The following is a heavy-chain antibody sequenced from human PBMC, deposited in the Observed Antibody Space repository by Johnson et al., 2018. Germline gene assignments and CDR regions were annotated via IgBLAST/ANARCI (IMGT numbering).Heavy chain of an antibody. Sequence: QVQLQESGPGLVKPSETLSLTCTVSGGSISSSSYYWGWIRQPPGKGLEWSGSIYYSGGTYYNPSLKSRVTISVDTSKNQFSLKLSSVPAADTAVYYCARQYSYGTRWFDPWGQGTLVTVSS. J-gene: IGHJ5*02. CDR3: ARQYSYGTRWFDP. D-gene: IGHD5-18*01. CDR2: IYYSGGT. V-gene: IGHV4-39*01. CDR1: GGSISSSSYY.